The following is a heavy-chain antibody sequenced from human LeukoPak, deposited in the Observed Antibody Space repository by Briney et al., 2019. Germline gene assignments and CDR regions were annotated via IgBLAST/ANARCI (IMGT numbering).Heavy chain of an antibody. CDR2: IYGDDDKT. J-gene: IGHJ4*02. V-gene: IGHV3-23*01. D-gene: IGHD2-15*01. Sequence: GGSLRLSCVASGFTFSNYAMTWVRQAPGKGLEMVSGIYGDDDKTVYGDAVKGRFTISRDNSKNTLFLQMNSLRVEDTAIYYCAKPVVAGHGRLDYWGQGTLATVSS. CDR3: AKPVVAGHGRLDY. CDR1: GFTFSNYA.